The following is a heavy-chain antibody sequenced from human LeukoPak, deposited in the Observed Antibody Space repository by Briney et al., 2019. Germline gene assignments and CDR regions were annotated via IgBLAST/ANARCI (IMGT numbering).Heavy chain of an antibody. J-gene: IGHJ1*01. CDR3: AKALVYDSSGYYSPPGH. CDR1: GFTLEDNS. V-gene: IGHV3-9*01. CDR2: ISRHSVSI. Sequence: GGSLTLSCAASGFTLEDNSMHWVRQAPGKGMEWVSGISRHSVSIGYAVSMKGRFTISRDNANNSLYLQMNSLRAEDTALYYCAKALVYDSSGYYSPPGHWGQGTLVTVSS. D-gene: IGHD3-22*01.